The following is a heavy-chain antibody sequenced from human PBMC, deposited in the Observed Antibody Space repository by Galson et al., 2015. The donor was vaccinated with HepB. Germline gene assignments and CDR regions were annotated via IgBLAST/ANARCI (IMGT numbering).Heavy chain of an antibody. CDR3: ARSPPTAAGKKGFDY. CDR2: IYYSGST. CDR1: GGSISSYY. V-gene: IGHV4-59*01. Sequence: TLSLTCTVSGGSISSYYWSWIRQPPGKGLEWIGNIYYSGSTNYNPSLKSRVTISVDTSKNQFSLKLSSVTAADTAVYYCARSPPTAAGKKGFDYWGQGTLVTVSS. D-gene: IGHD6-13*01. J-gene: IGHJ4*02.